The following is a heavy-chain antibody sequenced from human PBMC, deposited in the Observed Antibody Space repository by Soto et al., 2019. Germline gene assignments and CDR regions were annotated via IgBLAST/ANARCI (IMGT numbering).Heavy chain of an antibody. CDR1: GFSFRSHL. J-gene: IGHJ1*01. Sequence: GGSLRLSCAASGFSFRSHLMHWVRQAPGKGLEWVSDISFDGSNKNYADSVKGRFTISRDNSKNTVFLQMDSLRVEDTAVYYCARISASDEGAEYFQYWGQGTLVTVSS. V-gene: IGHV3-30-3*01. CDR2: ISFDGSNK. CDR3: ARISASDEGAEYFQY.